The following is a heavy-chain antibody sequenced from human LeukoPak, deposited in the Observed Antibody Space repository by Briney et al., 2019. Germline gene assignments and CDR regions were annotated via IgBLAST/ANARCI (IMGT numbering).Heavy chain of an antibody. V-gene: IGHV1-69*06. D-gene: IGHD4-23*01. J-gene: IGHJ5*02. CDR3: ASGSPRWDQNWFDP. CDR1: GGTFSSYA. CDR2: IIPIFGTA. Sequence: ASVKVSCKASGGTFSSYAISWVRQAPGQGLEWMGWIIPIFGTANYAQTFQGRVTITADKSTSTAYMELSSLRSEDTAVYYCASGSPRWDQNWFDPWGQGTLVTVSS.